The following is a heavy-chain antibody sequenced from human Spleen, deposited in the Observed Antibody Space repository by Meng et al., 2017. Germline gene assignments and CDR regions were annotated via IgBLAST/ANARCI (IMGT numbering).Heavy chain of an antibody. CDR1: GGTFSSYD. V-gene: IGHV1-69*13. Sequence: SVKVSCKASGGTFSSYDISWVRQAPGQGLEWMGGITPIFGAANYAQKFQGRVTITADESTSTAYMELSSLRSDDTAVYYCASVNMLTSDAFDIWGQGTMVTVSS. D-gene: IGHD2-8*01. CDR2: ITPIFGAA. CDR3: ASVNMLTSDAFDI. J-gene: IGHJ3*02.